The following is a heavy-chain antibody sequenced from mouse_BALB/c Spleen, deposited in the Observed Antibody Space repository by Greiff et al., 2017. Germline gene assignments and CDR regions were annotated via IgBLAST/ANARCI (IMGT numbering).Heavy chain of an antibody. J-gene: IGHJ3*01. CDR3: GYGGAWFAY. D-gene: IGHD1-1*01. Sequence: GGGLVQPSGSWKLPCTAPGFTFNPYALLWVRQAPAKGLEWVARGRSKSNNYATYYAAAVKDRVTITRNDSQNMLYLPMNNMKTEDTAMYYCGYGGAWFAYWGQGTLVTVSA. V-gene: IGHV10-1*02. CDR1: GFTFNPYA. CDR2: GRSKSNNYAT.